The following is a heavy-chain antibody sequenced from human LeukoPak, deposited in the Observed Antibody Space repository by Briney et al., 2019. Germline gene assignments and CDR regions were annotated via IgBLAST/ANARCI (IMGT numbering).Heavy chain of an antibody. CDR2: ISGSGGST. CDR3: AKDPSRPGGSGSYYPRYFDY. CDR1: GFTFSSYA. J-gene: IGHJ4*02. D-gene: IGHD3-10*01. Sequence: GGSLRLSCAASGFTFSSYAMSWVRQAPGKGLEWVSAISGSGGSTYYADSVKGRFTISRDNSKNTLYLQMNSLRAEDTAVYYCAKDPSRPGGSGSYYPRYFDYWGQGTLVTVSS. V-gene: IGHV3-23*01.